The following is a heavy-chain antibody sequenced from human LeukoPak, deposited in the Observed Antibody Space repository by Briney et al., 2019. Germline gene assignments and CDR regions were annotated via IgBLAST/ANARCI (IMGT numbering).Heavy chain of an antibody. J-gene: IGHJ5*02. D-gene: IGHD2-21*02. Sequence: PGGSLRLSCAASGFTFSSYAMSWVRQPPGKGLEWIGEINHSGSTNYNPSLKSRVTISVDTSKNQFSLKLSSVTAADTSVYYCARGLSRRHVVVTAIDLWGQGTLVTVSS. CDR1: GFTFSSYA. CDR3: ARGLSRRHVVVTAIDL. CDR2: INHSGST. V-gene: IGHV4-34*01.